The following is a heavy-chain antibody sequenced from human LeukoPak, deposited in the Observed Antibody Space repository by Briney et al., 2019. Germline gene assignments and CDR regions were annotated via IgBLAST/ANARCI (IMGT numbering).Heavy chain of an antibody. V-gene: IGHV1-2*02. J-gene: IGHJ4*02. CDR1: GYTFTGYY. CDR2: INPNSGGT. Sequence: ASVKVSCKASGYTFTGYYMHWVRQAPGQGLEWMGWINPNSGGTNYAQKFQGRVNMTRDTSISTAYMELSRLRSDDPAVYSCGRERPMVRGVPGPFDYWGQGTLVTVSS. D-gene: IGHD3-10*01. CDR3: GRERPMVRGVPGPFDY.